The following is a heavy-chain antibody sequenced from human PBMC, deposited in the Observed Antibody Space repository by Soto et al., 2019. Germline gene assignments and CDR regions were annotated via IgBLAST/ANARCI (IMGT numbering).Heavy chain of an antibody. CDR3: ARRFSAYRNSYYYYYYMDV. D-gene: IGHD3-3*01. J-gene: IGHJ6*03. CDR1: GGSISSYY. Sequence: SETLSLTCTVSGGSISSYYWSWIRQPPGKGLEWIGYIYYSGSTNYNPSLKSRVTISVDTSKNQFSLKLSSVTAADTAVYYCARRFSAYRNSYYYYYYMDVWAKGNTVTVSS. CDR2: IYYSGST. V-gene: IGHV4-59*08.